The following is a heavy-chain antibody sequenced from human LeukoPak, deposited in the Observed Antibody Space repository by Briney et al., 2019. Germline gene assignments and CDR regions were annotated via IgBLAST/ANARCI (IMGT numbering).Heavy chain of an antibody. J-gene: IGHJ6*04. CDR2: IYYSGST. CDR3: ARVLATVTTGGMDV. V-gene: IGHV4-61*01. CDR1: GGSVSSGSYY. D-gene: IGHD4-17*01. Sequence: KPSETLSLTFTVSGGSVSSGSYYWSWIRQPPGKGLEWIGYIYYSGSTNYNPSLKSRVTISVDTSKNQFSLKLSSVTAADTAVYYCARVLATVTTGGMDVWGKGTTVTVSS.